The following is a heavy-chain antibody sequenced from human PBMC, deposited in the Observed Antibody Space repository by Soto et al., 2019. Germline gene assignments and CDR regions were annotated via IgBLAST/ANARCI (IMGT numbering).Heavy chain of an antibody. V-gene: IGHV4-4*07. D-gene: IGHD1-26*01. Sequence: SETLSLTCTVSGDSITSYYWTWIRQAAGKRLECIGRVFSSGTTNYNPSLKSRVTMSVDTSKNQLSLKLTSVTAADTAVYYCARDMHAGFTHYFDPWGQGTLVTVSS. CDR2: VFSSGTT. J-gene: IGHJ5*02. CDR1: GDSITSYY. CDR3: ARDMHAGFTHYFDP.